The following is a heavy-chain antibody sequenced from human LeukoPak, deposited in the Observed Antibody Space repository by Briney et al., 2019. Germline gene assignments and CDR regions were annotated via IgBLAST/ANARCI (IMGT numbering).Heavy chain of an antibody. CDR3: AREFSSTVTYYYYMDV. D-gene: IGHD2-2*01. J-gene: IGHJ6*03. Sequence: GGSLRLSCAASGFTFSSYSMNWVRQAPGKGLEWVSYISSSSTIYYADSVKGRFTISRDNAKNSLYLQMNSLRAEDTAVYYCAREFSSTVTYYYYMDVWGKGTTVTVSS. V-gene: IGHV3-48*01. CDR1: GFTFSSYS. CDR2: ISSSSTI.